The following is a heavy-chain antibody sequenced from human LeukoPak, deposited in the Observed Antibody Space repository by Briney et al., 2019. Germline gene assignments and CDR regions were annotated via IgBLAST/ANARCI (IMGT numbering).Heavy chain of an antibody. D-gene: IGHD3-10*01. Sequence: SETLSLTCTVSGGSISSYYWSWIRQPAGKGLEWIGRIYTSGSTNYNPSLKSRVTMSVDTSKNQFSLKRSSVTAADTAVYYCARDLVWFGESPFDYWGQGTLVTVSS. CDR1: GGSISSYY. CDR2: IYTSGST. V-gene: IGHV4-4*07. J-gene: IGHJ4*02. CDR3: ARDLVWFGESPFDY.